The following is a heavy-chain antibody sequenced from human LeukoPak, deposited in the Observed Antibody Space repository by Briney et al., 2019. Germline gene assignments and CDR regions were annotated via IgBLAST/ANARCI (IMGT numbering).Heavy chain of an antibody. CDR2: ISHSGNT. Sequence: SGTLSLTCAVFGVSISNNNCYSWVRQSPGKGLKWIGEISHSGNTNYNPSLKSRVTISLDRSKKQFSLKLSSVTAADTAVYYCARSTFTNLGAAFDVWGQGTMVAVSS. J-gene: IGHJ3*01. CDR3: ARSTFTNLGAAFDV. CDR1: GVSISNNNC. V-gene: IGHV4-4*02. D-gene: IGHD2-8*01.